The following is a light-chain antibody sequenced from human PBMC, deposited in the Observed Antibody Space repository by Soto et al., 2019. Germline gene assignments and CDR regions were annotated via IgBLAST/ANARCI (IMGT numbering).Light chain of an antibody. CDR1: SSDVGAYHS. Sequence: QSALTQPASVSGSPGQSFTIPCTGSSSDVGAYHSVSWYQQHPGKAPKLIIFDVSNRPSGVSNRFSGSKSGNTASLDITGLQAEDEADYYCQSYDSSLGGGVFGGGTKLTVL. V-gene: IGLV2-14*03. CDR2: DVS. J-gene: IGLJ3*02. CDR3: QSYDSSLGGGV.